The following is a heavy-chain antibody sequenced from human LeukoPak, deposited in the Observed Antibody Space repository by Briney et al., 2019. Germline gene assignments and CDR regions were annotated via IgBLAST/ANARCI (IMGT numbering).Heavy chain of an antibody. V-gene: IGHV1-18*01. Sequence: ASVKVSCKASGYTFTSYGISWVRQAPGQGLEWMGWISAYNGNTNYAQKLQGRVTMTTDTSTSTAYMELRSLRSDDTAVYYCARARITIFGVVLIGPFDPWGQGTLVTVSS. CDR2: ISAYNGNT. J-gene: IGHJ5*02. CDR1: GYTFTSYG. D-gene: IGHD3-3*01. CDR3: ARARITIFGVVLIGPFDP.